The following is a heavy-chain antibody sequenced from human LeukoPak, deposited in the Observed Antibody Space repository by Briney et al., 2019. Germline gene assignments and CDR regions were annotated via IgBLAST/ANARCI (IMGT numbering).Heavy chain of an antibody. D-gene: IGHD7-27*01. CDR2: INHSGST. Sequence: PSETLSLTCAVYGGSFSGYYWSWIRQPPGKGLEWIGEINHSGSTNYNPSLKSRVTISVDTSKNQFSLKLSSVTAADTAVYYCARGLSAPLLGNYYYYYYGMDVWGQGTTVTVSS. V-gene: IGHV4-34*01. CDR1: GGSFSGYY. CDR3: ARGLSAPLLGNYYYYYYGMDV. J-gene: IGHJ6*02.